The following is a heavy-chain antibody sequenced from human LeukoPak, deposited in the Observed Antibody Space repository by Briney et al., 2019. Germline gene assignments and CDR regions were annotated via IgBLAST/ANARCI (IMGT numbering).Heavy chain of an antibody. Sequence: GGSLRLSCAASGFTFSSYGMHWVRQAPGKGLEWVAVIWYDGSNKYYADSVKGRFTISRDNSKNTLYLQMNSLRAEDTAVYYCARGIAAAAPGPAFDIWGQGTMVTVSS. J-gene: IGHJ3*02. CDR3: ARGIAAAAPGPAFDI. D-gene: IGHD6-25*01. CDR1: GFTFSSYG. V-gene: IGHV3-33*01. CDR2: IWYDGSNK.